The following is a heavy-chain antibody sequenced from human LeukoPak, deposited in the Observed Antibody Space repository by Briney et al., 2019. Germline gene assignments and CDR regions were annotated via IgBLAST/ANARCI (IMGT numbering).Heavy chain of an antibody. D-gene: IGHD2-15*01. CDR2: INGGGGST. V-gene: IGHV3-23*01. CDR3: AKAPLGRCSGAICYYFDY. Sequence: QTGGSLRLSCAASGFTFSSYAMSWVRQAPGKGLDWVSSINGGGGSTYYADSVKGRFTISRDNSKNTLYLQMNSLRAEDTAVYYCAKAPLGRCSGAICYYFDYWGQGTLVTVSS. CDR1: GFTFSSYA. J-gene: IGHJ4*02.